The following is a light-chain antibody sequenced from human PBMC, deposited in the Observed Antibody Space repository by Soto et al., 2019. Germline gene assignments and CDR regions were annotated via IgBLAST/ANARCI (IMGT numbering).Light chain of an antibody. Sequence: QSALTQPASVSGSPGQSITISCTGTSSDVGGYNFVSWYQQHPGKAPRLMIFDVDNRPSGVSTRFSGSKSGNTASLTISGLQAEDEADYYCCSYSGSSTIVVFGGGTNFTVL. V-gene: IGLV2-14*03. CDR2: DVD. CDR1: SSDVGGYNF. J-gene: IGLJ2*01. CDR3: CSYSGSSTIVV.